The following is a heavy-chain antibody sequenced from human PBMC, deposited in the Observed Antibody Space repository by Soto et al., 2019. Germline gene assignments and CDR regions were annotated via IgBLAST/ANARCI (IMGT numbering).Heavy chain of an antibody. CDR2: INPNSGGT. CDR1: GYTFTGYY. J-gene: IGHJ4*02. D-gene: IGHD4-17*01. Sequence: VASVKVSCKASGYTFTGYYMHWVRQAPGQGLEWMGWINPNSGGTNYAQKFQGWVTMTRDTSISTAYMELSRLRSDDTAVYYCARGSLGDYVEGTFDYWGQGTLVTVSS. V-gene: IGHV1-2*04. CDR3: ARGSLGDYVEGTFDY.